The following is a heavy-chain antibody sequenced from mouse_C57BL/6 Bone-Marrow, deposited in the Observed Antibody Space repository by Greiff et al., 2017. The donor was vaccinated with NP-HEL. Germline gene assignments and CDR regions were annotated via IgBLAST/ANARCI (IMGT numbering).Heavy chain of an antibody. CDR1: GYTFTSYW. CDR3: ARWDDYQAWFAY. J-gene: IGHJ3*01. D-gene: IGHD2-4*01. Sequence: VQLQQPGAELVKPGASVKMSCKASGYTFTSYWITWVKQRPGQGLEWIGDIYPGSGSTNYNEKFKSKATLTVDTSSSTAYMQLSSLTSEDSAVYYCARWDDYQAWFAYWGQGTLVTVSA. V-gene: IGHV1-55*01. CDR2: IYPGSGST.